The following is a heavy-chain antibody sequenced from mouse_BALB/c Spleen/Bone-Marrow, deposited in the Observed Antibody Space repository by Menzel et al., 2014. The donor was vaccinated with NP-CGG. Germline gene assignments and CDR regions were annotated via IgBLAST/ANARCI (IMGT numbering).Heavy chain of an antibody. CDR2: INPYNGDT. D-gene: IGHD1-1*01. CDR1: GYSFTGYF. CDR3: ARGYYDSSSWFAY. V-gene: IGHV1-20*02. Sequence: SGPELVKPGASVKISCKASGYSFTGYFMNWVMQSHGKSLGWIGRINPYNGDTFYNQKFKGKATLTVDKSSSTAHMELRSLASEDSAVYYCARGYYDSSSWFAYWGQGTLVTVSA. J-gene: IGHJ3*01.